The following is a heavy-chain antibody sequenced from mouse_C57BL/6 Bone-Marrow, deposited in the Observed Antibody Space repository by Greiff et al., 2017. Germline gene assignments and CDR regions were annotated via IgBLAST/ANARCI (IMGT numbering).Heavy chain of an antibody. V-gene: IGHV1-81*01. D-gene: IGHD1-1*01. Sequence: QVQLKESGAELARPGASVKLSCKASGYTFTSYGISWVKQRTGQGLEWIGEIHPRSGNTYYNEKFKGKATLTAVKSSSTAYMELRSLTSEDSAVYFGAKGGSYYCGSSGFAYWGQGTLVTVSA. J-gene: IGHJ3*01. CDR3: AKGGSYYCGSSGFAY. CDR1: GYTFTSYG. CDR2: IHPRSGNT.